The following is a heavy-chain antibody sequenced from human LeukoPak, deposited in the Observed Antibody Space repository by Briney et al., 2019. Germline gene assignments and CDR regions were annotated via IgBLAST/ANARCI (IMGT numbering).Heavy chain of an antibody. V-gene: IGHV3-30*02. CDR2: IRYDGSNK. D-gene: IGHD3-10*01. J-gene: IGHJ4*02. Sequence: GGSLRLSCAASGFTFSSYGMHWVRQAPGKGLEWEAFIRYDGSNKYYADSVKGRFTISRDNSKNMLYLQMNGLRAEDTAVYYCSLLLWFGEIGSGFDYWGQGTLVTVSS. CDR1: GFTFSSYG. CDR3: SLLLWFGEIGSGFDY.